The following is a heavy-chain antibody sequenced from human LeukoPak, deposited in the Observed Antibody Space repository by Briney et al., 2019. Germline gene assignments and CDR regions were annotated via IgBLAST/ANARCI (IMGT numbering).Heavy chain of an antibody. V-gene: IGHV3-30-3*01. CDR2: ISYDGSNK. CDR1: GFTFSSYA. D-gene: IGHD3-3*01. CDR3: ARDQGGDFWSGYYGYYFDY. Sequence: GSLRLSCAASGFTFSSYAMHWVRQAPGKGLEWVAVISYDGSNKYYADSVKGRFTISRDNSKNTLYLQMNSLRAEDTAVYYCARDQGGDFWSGYYGYYFDYWGQGTLVTVSS. J-gene: IGHJ4*02.